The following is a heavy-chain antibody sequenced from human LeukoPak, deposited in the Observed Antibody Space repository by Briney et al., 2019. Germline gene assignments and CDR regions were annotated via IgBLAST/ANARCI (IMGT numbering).Heavy chain of an antibody. CDR3: VKVVKRGYSGYGSNYFDY. Sequence: GGSLRLSCSASGFTFSSYGMHWVRQAPGKGLEYVSAISSNGGSTYYADSVKGRFTISRDNSKNTLYLQMSSLRAEDTAVYYCVKVVKRGYSGYGSNYFDYWGQGTLVTVSS. CDR2: ISSNGGST. V-gene: IGHV3-64D*06. D-gene: IGHD5-12*01. CDR1: GFTFSSYG. J-gene: IGHJ4*02.